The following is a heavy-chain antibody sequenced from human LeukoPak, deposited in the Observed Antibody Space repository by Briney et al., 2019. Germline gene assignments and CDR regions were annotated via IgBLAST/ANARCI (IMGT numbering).Heavy chain of an antibody. Sequence: QAGGSLRLSCAASGFTFSSYSMNWVRQAPGKGLEWVSYISSSSSTIYYADSVKGRFTISRDNAKNSLYLQMNSLRAEDTAVYYCARGERMGNYNPQGMDVWGQGTKVTVSS. J-gene: IGHJ6*02. CDR3: ARGERMGNYNPQGMDV. D-gene: IGHD1-7*01. CDR2: ISSSSSTI. CDR1: GFTFSSYS. V-gene: IGHV3-48*01.